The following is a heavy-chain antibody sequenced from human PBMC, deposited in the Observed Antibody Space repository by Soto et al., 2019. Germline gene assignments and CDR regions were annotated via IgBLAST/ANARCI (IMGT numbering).Heavy chain of an antibody. J-gene: IGHJ4*02. V-gene: IGHV1-46*01. CDR2: INPSGGST. D-gene: IGHD2-8*01. Sequence: QVQLVQSGAEVKKPGASVKVSCKASGYTFTDYYIHWVRQAPGQGLECMGMINPSGGSTDYAQKFRGRGTKARDTSTGTVYMELSSLRSEDTAVYYCARPPFPGCINAVCYPFDYWGQGTLVNVSS. CDR3: ARPPFPGCINAVCYPFDY. CDR1: GYTFTDYY.